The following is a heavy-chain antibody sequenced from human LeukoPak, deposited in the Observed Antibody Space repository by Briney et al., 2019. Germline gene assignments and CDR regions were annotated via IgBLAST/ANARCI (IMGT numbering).Heavy chain of an antibody. CDR3: ARGQGRDGYNGLLDF. V-gene: IGHV4-34*01. CDR2: INHSGST. J-gene: IGHJ4*02. CDR1: GGSFSCYY. D-gene: IGHD5-24*01. Sequence: SETLSLTCAVYGGSFSCYYWSWIRQPPGKGLEWIGEINHSGSTGHNPSLKSRVTISVDTSKNQFSLKLSSVTAADTAVYYCARGQGRDGYNGLLDFWGQGALVTVSS.